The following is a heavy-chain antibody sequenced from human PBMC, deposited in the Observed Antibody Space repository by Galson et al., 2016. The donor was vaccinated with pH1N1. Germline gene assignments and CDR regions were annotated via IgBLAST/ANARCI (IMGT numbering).Heavy chain of an antibody. Sequence: SCKAPGYTFTHHAVYWVRQAPGQGLEWMGWINTDTWNPTYAKDFTGRFVFSLDTSVNTPYLQLNSLKVQATAVYYCGREGLSGVGTDFWGQGTLVTVSS. J-gene: IGHJ4*02. CDR3: GREGLSGVGTDF. CDR1: GYTFTHHA. CDR2: INTDTWNP. V-gene: IGHV7-4-1*02. D-gene: IGHD3-3*01.